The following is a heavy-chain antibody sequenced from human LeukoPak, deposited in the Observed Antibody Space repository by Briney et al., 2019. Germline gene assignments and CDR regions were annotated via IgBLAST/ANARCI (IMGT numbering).Heavy chain of an antibody. D-gene: IGHD2-2*01. Sequence: GRSLRLSCAASGFTFSSYGMHWVRQAPGKGLEWVAVISYDGSNKYYADSVKGRFTISRDNSKNTLYLQMNSLRAEDTAVYYCAKDGGYCSSTSCVGFDYWGQGTLVTASS. V-gene: IGHV3-30*18. CDR2: ISYDGSNK. CDR3: AKDGGYCSSTSCVGFDY. J-gene: IGHJ4*02. CDR1: GFTFSSYG.